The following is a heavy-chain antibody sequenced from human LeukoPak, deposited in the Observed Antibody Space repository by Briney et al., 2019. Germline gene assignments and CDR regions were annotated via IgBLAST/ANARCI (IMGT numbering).Heavy chain of an antibody. V-gene: IGHV3-21*01. CDR1: GFTFNTYA. CDR2: ISSSSTYI. CDR3: ARDSRAFCGGDCYSPFDY. Sequence: GGSLRLSCAASGFTFNTYAMNWVRQAPGKGLEWVSSISSSSTYIYYPDSVKGRFTISRDNAKNSLYLQMNSLRAEDTAVYYCARDSRAFCGGDCYSPFDYWGQGTLVTVSS. D-gene: IGHD2-21*02. J-gene: IGHJ4*02.